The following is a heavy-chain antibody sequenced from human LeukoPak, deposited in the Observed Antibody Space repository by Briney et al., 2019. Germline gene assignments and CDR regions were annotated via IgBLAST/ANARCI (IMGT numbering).Heavy chain of an antibody. D-gene: IGHD3-10*01. Sequence: PSETLSLTCAVYGGSFSGYYWSWIRQPPGKGLEWIGEINHSGSTNYNPSLKSRVTISVDTSKNQFSLKLSSVTAADTAVYYCAREYGSGIFDYWGQGTLVTVSS. V-gene: IGHV4-34*01. CDR3: AREYGSGIFDY. J-gene: IGHJ4*02. CDR1: GGSFSGYY. CDR2: INHSGST.